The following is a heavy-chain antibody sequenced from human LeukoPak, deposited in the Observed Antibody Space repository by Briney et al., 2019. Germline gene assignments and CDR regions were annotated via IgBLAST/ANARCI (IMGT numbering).Heavy chain of an antibody. CDR1: GGSISSYY. J-gene: IGHJ6*02. CDR3: ARDRGIVATIADYYYYGMDV. Sequence: SETLSLTCTVSGGSISSYYGSWIRQPPGKGLECIGYIYYSGSTNYNPSLKSRVTISVDTSKNQFSLKLSSVTAADTAVYYCARDRGIVATIADYYYYGMDVWGQGTTVTVSS. D-gene: IGHD5-12*01. CDR2: IYYSGST. V-gene: IGHV4-59*01.